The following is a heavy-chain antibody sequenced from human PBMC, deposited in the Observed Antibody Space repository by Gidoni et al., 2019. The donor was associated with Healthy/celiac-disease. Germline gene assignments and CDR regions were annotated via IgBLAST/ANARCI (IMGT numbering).Heavy chain of an antibody. CDR3: ARGHRRRYGGNPVGYGY. V-gene: IGHV4-34*01. CDR2: SNHSGST. Sequence: QVQLQQWGAGLLKPSETLSLTCAGDGGAFRGSSWSWIRQPPGKGLEWIGESNHSGSTNYNPSLKSRVTISVDTSTNQFSLKLSSVTAADTAVYYCARGHRRRYGGNPVGYGYWGQGTLVTVSS. D-gene: IGHD4-17*01. CDR1: GGAFRGSS. J-gene: IGHJ4*02.